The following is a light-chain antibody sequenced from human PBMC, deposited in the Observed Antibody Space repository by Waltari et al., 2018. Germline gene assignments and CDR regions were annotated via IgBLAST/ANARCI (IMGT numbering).Light chain of an antibody. CDR1: SSDVGGYNY. J-gene: IGLJ2*01. CDR3: SSYTSSSTLDVV. V-gene: IGLV2-14*03. CDR2: DVS. Sequence: QSALTQPASVSGSPGQSITISCTGTSSDVGGYNYVPWYQQHPGKAPKSMIYDVSNRPAGVSKRCAGCKSGNTASLTISGLQAEDEADYYCSSYTSSSTLDVVVGGGTKLTVL.